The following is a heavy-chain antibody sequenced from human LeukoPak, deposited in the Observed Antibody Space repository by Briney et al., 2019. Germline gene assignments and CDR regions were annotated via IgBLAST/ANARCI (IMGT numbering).Heavy chain of an antibody. Sequence: SQTLSLTCTVSGGSISSGSYYWSWIRQPAGKGLEWIGRIYTSGNTNYNPSLKSRVTISLDTSKNQFSLKLSSVTAADTAVYYCAREETSGYYEEKWGQGTLVTVSS. CDR1: GGSISSGSYY. J-gene: IGHJ4*02. V-gene: IGHV4-61*02. D-gene: IGHD3-3*01. CDR3: AREETSGYYEEK. CDR2: IYTSGNT.